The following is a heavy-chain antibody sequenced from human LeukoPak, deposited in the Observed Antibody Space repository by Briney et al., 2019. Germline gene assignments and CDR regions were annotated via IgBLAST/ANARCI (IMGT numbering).Heavy chain of an antibody. CDR1: GFTFSRYY. D-gene: IGHD2-15*01. CDR3: ARDQGYCSGGTCYTVLDY. V-gene: IGHV3-7*01. Sequence: GGSLRLSCAASGFTFSRYYMVWVRQAPGKGLEWVAHMNENGSEKRYVDSVKGRFTMSRDNVKSSLFLQMSSLGAEDTAVYYCARDQGYCSGGTCYTVLDYWGQGTLVTVSS. J-gene: IGHJ4*02. CDR2: MNENGSEK.